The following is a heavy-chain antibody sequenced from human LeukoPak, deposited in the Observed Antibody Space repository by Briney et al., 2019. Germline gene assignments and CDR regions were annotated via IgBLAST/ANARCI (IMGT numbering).Heavy chain of an antibody. CDR3: AKEGDEFRGYLDV. CDR1: GFTFSRLG. V-gene: IGHV3-30*02. CDR2: IHNDGTMG. Sequence: GASLRLSCATSGFTFSRLGMQWVRQAPGKGLEWVAVIHNDGTMGQYADSVKGRFTISKDFSRNTLHLQMNSLRDDDTAVYYCAKEGDEFRGYLDVWGKGTTVTVSS. J-gene: IGHJ6*04. D-gene: IGHD5-12*01.